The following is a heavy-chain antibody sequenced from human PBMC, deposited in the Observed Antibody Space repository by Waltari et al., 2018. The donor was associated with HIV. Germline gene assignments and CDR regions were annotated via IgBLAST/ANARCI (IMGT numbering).Heavy chain of an antibody. CDR1: GGSISSSSYY. V-gene: IGHV4-39*01. CDR2: IYYSGST. Sequence: QLQLQESGPGLVKPSETLSRTCTVSGGSISSSSYYWGWIRQPPGTGLEWIGSIYYSGSTYYNPSLKSRVTISVDTSKNQFSLKLSSVTAADTAVYYCARPIVVGALGYGMDVWGQGTTVTVSS. D-gene: IGHD2-2*01. J-gene: IGHJ6*02. CDR3: ARPIVVGALGYGMDV.